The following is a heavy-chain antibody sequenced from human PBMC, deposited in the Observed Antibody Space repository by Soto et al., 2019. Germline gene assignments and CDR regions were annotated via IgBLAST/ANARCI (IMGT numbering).Heavy chain of an antibody. CDR1: GGTFSSYA. J-gene: IGHJ6*02. CDR3: ARSQGSSTSLEIYYYYYYGMDV. CDR2: SIPISDTT. V-gene: IGHV1-69*01. Sequence: QVQLVQSGAEVKKPGSSVKVSCKASGGTFSSYAISWVRQAPGQGLEWMGGSIPISDTTTYAQKFQGRVTITADESTSTAYMELSSLRSEDTAVYYCARSQGSSTSLEIYYYYYYGMDVWGQGTTVTVSS. D-gene: IGHD2-2*01.